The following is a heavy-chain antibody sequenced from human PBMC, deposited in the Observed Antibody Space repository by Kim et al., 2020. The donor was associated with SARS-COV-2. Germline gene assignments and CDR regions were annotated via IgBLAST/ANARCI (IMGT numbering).Heavy chain of an antibody. J-gene: IGHJ6*02. Sequence: ADSVKGRCTSSRDNAKNSLYLQMNSLRAEDTAVYYCARYTVATDYYYGMDVWGQGTTVTVSS. V-gene: IGHV3-21*01. D-gene: IGHD4-17*01. CDR3: ARYTVATDYYYGMDV.